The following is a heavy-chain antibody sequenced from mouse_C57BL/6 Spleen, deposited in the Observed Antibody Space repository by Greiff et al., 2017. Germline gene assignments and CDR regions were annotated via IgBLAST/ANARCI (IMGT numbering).Heavy chain of an antibody. CDR2: IDPSDSYT. V-gene: IGHV1-69*01. CDR3: GRNYGSSLTPAMDY. J-gene: IGHJ4*01. CDR1: GYTFTSYW. Sequence: QVQLQQPGAELVMPGASVKLSCKASGYTFTSYWMHWVKQRPGQGLEWIGEIDPSDSYTNYNQKFKGKSTLTVDKSSSTAYMPLSSLTSEDSAVYYCGRNYGSSLTPAMDYWGQGTSVTVSS. D-gene: IGHD1-1*01.